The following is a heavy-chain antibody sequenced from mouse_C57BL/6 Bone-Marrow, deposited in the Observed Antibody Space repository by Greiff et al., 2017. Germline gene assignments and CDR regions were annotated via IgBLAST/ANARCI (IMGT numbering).Heavy chain of an antibody. Sequence: VQLQQPGAELVRPGSSVKLSCKASGYTFTSYWMHWVKQRPGQGLEWIGVIDPSDSYTNYNEKFKGKATLTADKSSSTSYMQLSSLTSEDSAVYFCAKLGPYYYAMDYWGQGTSVTVSS. D-gene: IGHD4-1*01. V-gene: IGHV1-59*01. CDR2: IDPSDSYT. CDR3: AKLGPYYYAMDY. J-gene: IGHJ4*01. CDR1: GYTFTSYW.